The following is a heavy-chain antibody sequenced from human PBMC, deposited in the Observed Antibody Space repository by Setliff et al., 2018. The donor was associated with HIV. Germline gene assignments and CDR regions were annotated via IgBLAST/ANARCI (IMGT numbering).Heavy chain of an antibody. CDR3: ARDEGRATGSWWDQSASWYLDY. V-gene: IGHV4-4*07. CDR1: GGSISSYY. CDR2: ISAAGTI. J-gene: IGHJ4*01. D-gene: IGHD6-13*01. Sequence: SETLSLTCTVSGGSISSYYLSWIRQPAGKRLEFIGRISAAGTINYNPSLRSRVTLSVDTSENQFSLTVNSVTAADTAMYFCARDEGRATGSWWDQSASWYLDYWGHGILVTVSS.